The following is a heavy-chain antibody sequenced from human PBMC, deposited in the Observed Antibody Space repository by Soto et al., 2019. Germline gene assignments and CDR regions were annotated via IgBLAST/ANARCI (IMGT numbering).Heavy chain of an antibody. V-gene: IGHV4-31*03. D-gene: IGHD4-17*01. CDR2: IYYSGSS. J-gene: IGHJ4*02. Sequence: SETLSLTCTVSGGSISSGGYYWSWIRQHPGKGLEWIGYIYYSGSSYYNPSLKSRVTISVDTSKNQFSLKLSSVTAADTAVYYCARYLGDYPSYFDYWSQGTLVTVSS. CDR3: ARYLGDYPSYFDY. CDR1: GGSISSGGYY.